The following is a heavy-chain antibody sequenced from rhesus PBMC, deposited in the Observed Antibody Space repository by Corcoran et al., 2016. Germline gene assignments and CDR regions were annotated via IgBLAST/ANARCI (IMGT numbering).Heavy chain of an antibody. D-gene: IGHD6-19*01. J-gene: IGHJ4*01. CDR2: IYGSSGST. V-gene: IGHV4-160*01. CDR1: GGSFSSYW. Sequence: QVQLQESGPGLVKPSETLPLTCDVPGGSFSSYWWGWHRLPPGKGLEWVGSIYGSSGSTEYNPSLKSRATISRATSKNQFSLKLSSVTAADTAVYYCARAPYSSSVYCGQGVLVTVSS. CDR3: ARAPYSSSVY.